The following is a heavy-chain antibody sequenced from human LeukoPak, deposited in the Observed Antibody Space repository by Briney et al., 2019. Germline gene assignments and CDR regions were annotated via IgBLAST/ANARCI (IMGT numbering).Heavy chain of an antibody. V-gene: IGHV3-48*01. CDR1: GFTFSSYS. J-gene: IGHJ6*03. Sequence: PGGSLRLSCAASGFTFSSYSMNWVRQAPGKGLEWVSYISSSSSTIYYADSVKGRFTISRDNAKNSLYLQMNSLRAEDTAVYYCARDHGSYYYYYYYMDVWAKGPRSPSP. CDR2: ISSSSSTI. D-gene: IGHD1-26*01. CDR3: ARDHGSYYYYYYYMDV.